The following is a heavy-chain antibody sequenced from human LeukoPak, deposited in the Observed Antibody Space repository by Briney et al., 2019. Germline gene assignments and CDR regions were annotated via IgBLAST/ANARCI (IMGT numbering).Heavy chain of an antibody. D-gene: IGHD3-10*01. CDR3: ARPPADVGDAFDI. Sequence: SETLSLTCSVSGGSINSAGSYWGWIRQPPGKGLEWIGTIHYSGTTYYSPSLKSRVTISVDTSKNQFSLKLTSVTAADTAVYYCARPPADVGDAFDIWGQGTMVTVSS. CDR2: IHYSGTT. J-gene: IGHJ3*02. CDR1: GGSINSAGSY. V-gene: IGHV4-39*01.